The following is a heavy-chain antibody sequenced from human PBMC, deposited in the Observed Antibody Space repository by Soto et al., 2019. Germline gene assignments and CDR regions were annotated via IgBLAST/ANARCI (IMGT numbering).Heavy chain of an antibody. J-gene: IGHJ6*02. D-gene: IGHD2-2*01. Sequence: PGGSLRLSCAASGFTFSSYSMNWVRQAPGKGLEWVSYISSSSSTIYYADSVKGLFTISRDNAKNSLYLQMNSLRDEDTAVYYCARDHYCISTSCYVNYYYYGMDVWGQGTTVTVSS. CDR3: ARDHYCISTSCYVNYYYYGMDV. CDR1: GFTFSSYS. CDR2: ISSSSSTI. V-gene: IGHV3-48*02.